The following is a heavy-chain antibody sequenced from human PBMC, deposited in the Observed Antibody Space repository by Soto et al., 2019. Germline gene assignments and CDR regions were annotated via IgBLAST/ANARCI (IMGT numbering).Heavy chain of an antibody. CDR2: ISHSGST. V-gene: IGHV4-30-2*01. CDR3: ARGGLLPDY. CDR1: GGSISSGGYS. D-gene: IGHD6-19*01. J-gene: IGHJ4*02. Sequence: SETLSLTCAVSGGSISSGGYSWIWLRQPPGRGLEWIGYISHSGSTYYNPSLKSRVTISVDTSKNQFSLRLSSVTAADTAVYYCARGGLLPDYWGQGTLVTVSS.